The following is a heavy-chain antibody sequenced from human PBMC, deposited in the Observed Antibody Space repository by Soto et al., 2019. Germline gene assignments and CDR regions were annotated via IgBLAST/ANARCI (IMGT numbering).Heavy chain of an antibody. V-gene: IGHV3-23*01. CDR2: ISGSGGST. Sequence: PGGSLRLSCAASGFTFSGYAMSWVRQAPGKGLEWVSAISGSGGSTYYADSVKGRFTISRDNSKNTVYLQMNSLRAEDTAGYYCAKGGESYYGSFDYWGQGTLVTVSS. CDR1: GFTFSGYA. J-gene: IGHJ4*02. CDR3: AKGGESYYGSFDY. D-gene: IGHD1-26*01.